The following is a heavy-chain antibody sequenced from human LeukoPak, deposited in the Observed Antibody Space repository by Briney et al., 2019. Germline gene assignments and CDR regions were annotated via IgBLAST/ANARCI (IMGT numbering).Heavy chain of an antibody. Sequence: SVKVSCKASGGTFSSYAISWVRQAPGQGLEWMGRIIPILGIANYAQKFQGRVTITADKSTSTAYMELSSLRSEDTAVYYCARDPGVPNSLYSQHWGQGTLVTVSS. V-gene: IGHV1-69*04. CDR1: GGTFSSYA. CDR2: IIPILGIA. D-gene: IGHD1-1*01. CDR3: ARDPGVPNSLYSQH. J-gene: IGHJ1*01.